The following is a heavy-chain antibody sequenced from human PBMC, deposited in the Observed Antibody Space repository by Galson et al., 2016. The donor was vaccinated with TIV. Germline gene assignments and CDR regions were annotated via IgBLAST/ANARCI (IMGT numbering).Heavy chain of an antibody. J-gene: IGHJ6*03. Sequence: SLRLSCAASGFTFSSYAMSWVRQAPGKGLEWVSAISGSGGSTYYADSVKGRFTISRDNSKNTLYLQMNSMRAEDTAVYYCARSPCSSTSCRILYYYMYVWGKGTTVTVSS. CDR1: GFTFSSYA. D-gene: IGHD2-2*01. CDR2: ISGSGGST. V-gene: IGHV3-23*01. CDR3: ARSPCSSTSCRILYYYMYV.